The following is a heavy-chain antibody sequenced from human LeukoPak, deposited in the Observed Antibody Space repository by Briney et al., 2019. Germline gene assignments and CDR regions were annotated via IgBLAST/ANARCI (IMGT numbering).Heavy chain of an antibody. Sequence: PGGSLRLSCAASGFTFSSFEMNWVRQAPGRGLEWLSYISSSGHTIYYADSVKGRFTISRGNAKKSLYLQMSSLRGEDTAVYYCARVLRFLEWSTYYYYMDVWGKGTTVTVSS. J-gene: IGHJ6*03. CDR2: ISSSGHTI. CDR3: ARVLRFLEWSTYYYYMDV. CDR1: GFTFSSFE. D-gene: IGHD3-3*01. V-gene: IGHV3-48*03.